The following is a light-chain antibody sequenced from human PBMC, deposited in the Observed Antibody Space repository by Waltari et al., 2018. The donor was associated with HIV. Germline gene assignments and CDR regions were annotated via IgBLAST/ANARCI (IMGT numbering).Light chain of an antibody. CDR2: AAS. Sequence: VGDRVTITCRASQSISSYLNWYQQKPGKAPKLVIYAASSLQSGVPSRFSGSGSGTDFTLTISSLQPEDFATYYCQQSYSTPLTFGGGTKVEIK. CDR3: QQSYSTPLT. V-gene: IGKV1-39*01. J-gene: IGKJ4*01. CDR1: QSISSY.